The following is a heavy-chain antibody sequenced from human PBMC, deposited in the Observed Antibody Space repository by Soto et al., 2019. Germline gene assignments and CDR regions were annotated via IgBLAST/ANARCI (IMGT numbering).Heavy chain of an antibody. CDR3: TRDCSVGGYEY. D-gene: IGHD2-15*01. J-gene: IGHJ4*02. CDR2: IWFDGTRE. CDR1: GFIFRNYG. Sequence: QVQLVEYGGGVVQPGRSVRLSCEGSGFIFRNYGIQWVRQAPGRGLEWVALIWFDGTRENYADSVKGRFAISRDDSKNTVYLQMDSLRVEDTAVYYCTRDCSVGGYEYWGQGTLVSVSS. V-gene: IGHV3-33*01.